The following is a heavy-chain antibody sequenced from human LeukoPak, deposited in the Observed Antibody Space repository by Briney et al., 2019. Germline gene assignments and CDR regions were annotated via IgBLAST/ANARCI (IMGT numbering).Heavy chain of an antibody. D-gene: IGHD2-2*01. V-gene: IGHV4-30-2*01. J-gene: IGHJ4*02. CDR3: ARLVIVPAALNFDY. CDR1: GGSISSGGYY. CDR2: IYHNGST. Sequence: SQTLSLTCTVSGGSISSGGYYWSWIRQPPGKGLEWIGYIYHNGSTYYNPSLKSRVTISVDRSKNQFSLKLSSVTAADTAVYYCARLVIVPAALNFDYWGQGTLVTVSS.